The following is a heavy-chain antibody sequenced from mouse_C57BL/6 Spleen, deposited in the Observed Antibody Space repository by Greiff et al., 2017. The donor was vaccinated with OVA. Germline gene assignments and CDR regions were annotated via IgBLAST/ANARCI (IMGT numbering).Heavy chain of an antibody. J-gene: IGHJ4*01. Sequence: EVQGVESGGGLVKPGGSLKLSCAASGFTFSSYAMSWVRQTPDKRLEWVATISDGGSYTYYPDNVKGRFTISRDNAKNNLYLQMSHLKSTDTAMYYCAREGAQATYAMAYWGQGTSVTVSA. V-gene: IGHV5-4*01. D-gene: IGHD3-2*02. CDR3: AREGAQATYAMAY. CDR2: ISDGGSYT. CDR1: GFTFSSYA.